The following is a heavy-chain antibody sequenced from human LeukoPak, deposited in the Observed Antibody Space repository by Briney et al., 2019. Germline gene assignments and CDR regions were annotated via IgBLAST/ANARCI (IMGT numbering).Heavy chain of an antibody. V-gene: IGHV3-15*01. CDR2: IKSKTDGETT. J-gene: IGHJ4*02. Sequence: GGSLRLSCAASGFTFNYAWMRWVRQAPGKGLEWVGRIKSKTDGETTDYAAPVKGRFTISRDDSKNTLYLQMNSLKTEDTSLYYCTTAPSGYAYMNGWHLDYWGQGALVTVSS. CDR3: TTAPSGYAYMNGWHLDY. CDR1: GFTFNYAW. D-gene: IGHD5-18*01.